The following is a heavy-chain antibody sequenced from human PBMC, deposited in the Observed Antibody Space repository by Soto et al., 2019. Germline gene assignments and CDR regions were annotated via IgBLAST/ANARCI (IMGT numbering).Heavy chain of an antibody. CDR1: GGTFSSYT. D-gene: IGHD3-3*01. J-gene: IGHJ6*03. V-gene: IGHV1-69*02. Sequence: SVKVSFKASGGTFSSYTISWVRQTPGQGLEWMGRIIPILGIANYAQKFQGRVTITADKSTSTAYMELSSLRSEDTAVHYCASYNNRTHYDFLSGRNYYYYMDVWGKGTTVTVSS. CDR3: ASYNNRTHYDFLSGRNYYYYMDV. CDR2: IIPILGIA.